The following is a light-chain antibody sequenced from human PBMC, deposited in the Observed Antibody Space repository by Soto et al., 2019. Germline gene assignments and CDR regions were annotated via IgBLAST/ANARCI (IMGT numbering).Light chain of an antibody. V-gene: IGKV3-20*01. CDR2: GAS. Sequence: EIVLTQSPGTLSLSPGERATLSCRASQSVSSSYLAWYQQKPGQAPRLLIYGASSRATGIPDRFSGSGSGTDFTLTISRLEPEDFAVYYCQQYDSNPWTFGQGTKVEMK. CDR3: QQYDSNPWT. CDR1: QSVSSSY. J-gene: IGKJ1*01.